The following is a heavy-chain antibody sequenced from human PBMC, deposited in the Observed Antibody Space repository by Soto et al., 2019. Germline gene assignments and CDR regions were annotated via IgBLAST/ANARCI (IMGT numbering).Heavy chain of an antibody. V-gene: IGHV1-46*01. J-gene: IGHJ6*02. D-gene: IGHD2-15*01. CDR3: ARERRALDSSGGSSTEPDLCSYGMDV. CDR2: INPSGGST. Sequence: GASVKVSCKASGYTFTSYYMHWVRQAPGQGLEWMGIINPSGGSTSYAQKFQGRVTMTRDTSTSTVYMELSSLRSEETAVYYCARERRALDSSGGSSTEPDLCSYGMDVWGQGTTVTVSS. CDR1: GYTFTSYY.